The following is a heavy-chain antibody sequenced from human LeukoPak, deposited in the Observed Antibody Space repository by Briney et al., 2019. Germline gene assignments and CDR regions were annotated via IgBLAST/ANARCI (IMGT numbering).Heavy chain of an antibody. Sequence: GGSLRLSCAVSGFRVSDYYMSWVRQAPGKGLEWVGLIRDSGEAFYADFARGRFAISRDESENTLYLQMNSLRAEDTAVYYCARGFLGYSSSWYGYWGQGTLVTVSS. CDR3: ARGFLGYSSSWYGY. J-gene: IGHJ4*02. D-gene: IGHD6-13*01. V-gene: IGHV3-66*01. CDR1: GFRVSDYY. CDR2: IRDSGEA.